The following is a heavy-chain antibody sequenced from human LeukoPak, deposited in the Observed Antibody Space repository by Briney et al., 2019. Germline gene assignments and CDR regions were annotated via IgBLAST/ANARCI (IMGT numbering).Heavy chain of an antibody. J-gene: IGHJ5*02. CDR1: GFTFSSYG. D-gene: IGHD1-7*01. Sequence: PGGSLRLSCAASGFTFSSYGMHWVRQAPGKGLEWVAVISYDGSNKYYADSVKGRFTISRDNSKNTLYLQMNSLRAEDTVVYYCAKEPYTIELYNWFDPWGQGTLVTVSS. CDR2: ISYDGSNK. V-gene: IGHV3-30*18. CDR3: AKEPYTIELYNWFDP.